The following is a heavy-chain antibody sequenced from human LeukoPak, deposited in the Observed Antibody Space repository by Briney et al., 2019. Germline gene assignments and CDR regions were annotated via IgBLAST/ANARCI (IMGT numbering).Heavy chain of an antibody. CDR1: GFTFSRYW. D-gene: IGHD2-2*01. CDR3: ARICSTTDCLISA. J-gene: IGHJ4*02. Sequence: GGSLRLSCAASGFTFSRYWVHSVRQAPGKGLVWVSRINSDGSYTSYADFVKGRFTISRDNAKNTVYLQMSSLRAEDTAVYYCARICSTTDCLISAWGQGTLVTVSS. V-gene: IGHV3-74*01. CDR2: INSDGSYT.